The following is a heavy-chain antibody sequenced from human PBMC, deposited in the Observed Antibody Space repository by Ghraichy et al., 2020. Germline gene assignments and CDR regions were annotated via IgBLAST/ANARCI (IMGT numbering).Heavy chain of an antibody. CDR3: ARRWKAYYYDSSGSPNAFDI. J-gene: IGHJ3*02. D-gene: IGHD3-22*01. V-gene: IGHV4-34*01. CDR1: GGSFSGYY. Sequence: SETLSLTCAVYGGSFSGYYWSWIRQPPGKGLEWIGEINHSGSTNYNPSLKSRVTISVDTSKNQFSLKLSSVTAADTAVYYCARRWKAYYYDSSGSPNAFDIWGQGTMVTVSS. CDR2: INHSGST.